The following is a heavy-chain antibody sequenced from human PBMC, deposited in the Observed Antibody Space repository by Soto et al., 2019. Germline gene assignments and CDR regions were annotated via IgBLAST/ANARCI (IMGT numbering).Heavy chain of an antibody. J-gene: IGHJ4*02. CDR2: IYYSGST. Sequence: SETRSLTWTVSGGSISSGVYYWIWIRQHPGKGLEWIGYIYYSGSTYYNPSLKSRVTISVDTSKNQFSLKLSSVTAADTAVYYCARARYDYVWGSYRPYFDYWGQGTLVTVSS. D-gene: IGHD3-16*02. V-gene: IGHV4-31*02. CDR1: GGSISSGVYY. CDR3: ARARYDYVWGSYRPYFDY.